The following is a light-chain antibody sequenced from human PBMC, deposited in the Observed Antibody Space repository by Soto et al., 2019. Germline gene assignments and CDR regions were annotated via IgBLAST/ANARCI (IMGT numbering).Light chain of an antibody. CDR1: QSISSY. Sequence: DIQMTQSPSSLSASVGDRVTITCRAGQSISSYLNWYQQKPGKAPKLLIYAASSLQSGVPSRFSGSGSGTDFTLTISSLQPEDFATYYCQQSYSTWTFGQGTKVEIK. V-gene: IGKV1-39*01. J-gene: IGKJ1*01. CDR2: AAS. CDR3: QQSYSTWT.